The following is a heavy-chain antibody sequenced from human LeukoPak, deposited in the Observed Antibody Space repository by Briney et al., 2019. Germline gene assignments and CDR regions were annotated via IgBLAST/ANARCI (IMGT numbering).Heavy chain of an antibody. Sequence: PGGSLRLSCAASGFTFNNAWMSWVRQAPGKGLEWVAFIRYDGSNKYYADSVKGRFTISRDNAKNSLYLQMNSLRAEDMALYYCAKDISPFYSSSWLIRAFDIWGQGTMVTVSS. CDR3: AKDISPFYSSSWLIRAFDI. CDR1: GFTFNNAW. J-gene: IGHJ3*02. D-gene: IGHD6-13*01. V-gene: IGHV3-30*02. CDR2: IRYDGSNK.